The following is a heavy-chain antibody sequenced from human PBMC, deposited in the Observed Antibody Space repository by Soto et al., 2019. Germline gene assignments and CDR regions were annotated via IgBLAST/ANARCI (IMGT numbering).Heavy chain of an antibody. CDR1: GGSISSYY. CDR2: IYTSGST. J-gene: IGHJ6*02. D-gene: IGHD3-10*01. CDR3: ARDKQKGRQYGSGSYYKSPYYYGMDV. Sequence: SETLSLTCXVSGGSISSYYWSWIRQPAGKGLEWIGRIYTSGSTNYNPSLKSRVTMSVDTSKNQFSLKLSSVTAADTAVYYCARDKQKGRQYGSGSYYKSPYYYGMDVWGQGTTVTVSS. V-gene: IGHV4-4*07.